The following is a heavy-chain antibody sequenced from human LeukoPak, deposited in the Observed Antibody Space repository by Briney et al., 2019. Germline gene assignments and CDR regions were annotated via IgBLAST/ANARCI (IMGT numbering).Heavy chain of an antibody. CDR1: GYNFTTYW. V-gene: IGHV5-51*01. D-gene: IGHD6-6*01. CDR3: ARQTQLVLNY. CDR2: IYPGDSDT. J-gene: IGHJ4*02. Sequence: GESLKNSCKGSGYNFTTYWIGWVRQMPGKGLEWMGIIYPGDSDTRYSPSFQGQVTISADKSISTAYLQWSSLKASDTAMYYCARQTQLVLNYWGQGTLVTVSS.